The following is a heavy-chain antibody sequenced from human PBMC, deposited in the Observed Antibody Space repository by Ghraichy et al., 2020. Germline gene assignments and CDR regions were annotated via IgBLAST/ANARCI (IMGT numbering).Heavy chain of an antibody. Sequence: ASVKVSCKASGYTFTSYGISWVRQAPGQGLEWMGWISAYNGNTNYAQKLQGRVTMTTDTSTSTAYMELRSLRSDDTAVYYCARVPHYGSGSALGTRGIFDYWGQGTLVTVSS. V-gene: IGHV1-18*04. D-gene: IGHD3-10*01. J-gene: IGHJ4*02. CDR3: ARVPHYGSGSALGTRGIFDY. CDR1: GYTFTSYG. CDR2: ISAYNGNT.